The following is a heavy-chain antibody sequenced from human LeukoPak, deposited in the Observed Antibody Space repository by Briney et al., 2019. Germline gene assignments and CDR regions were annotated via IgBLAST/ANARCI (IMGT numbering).Heavy chain of an antibody. J-gene: IGHJ4*02. Sequence: SETLSLTCTVSGGSISTTSYSWGWIRQPPGKGLEWIGSIYYSGSTYYNPSLKSRVSISVDTSKNQFSLKLSSVTAADTAVFXXXRXXXSYGFSSDYWGQGTLVTVSS. CDR3: XRXXXSYGFSSDY. CDR2: IYYSGST. V-gene: IGHV4-39*01. CDR1: GGSISTTSYS. D-gene: IGHD5-18*01.